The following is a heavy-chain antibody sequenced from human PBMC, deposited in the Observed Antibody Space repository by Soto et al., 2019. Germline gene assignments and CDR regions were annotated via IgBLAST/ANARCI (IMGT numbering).Heavy chain of an antibody. Sequence: PGGSLRLSCAASGFTFSTHDMHWVRQATGKGLEWVSAIGTAGDTYYPDSVKGRFAISRENAKNSLYLQVNSLRVGDTAVYYFARGPWPRGDSSGFYYYFDYWGQGTLVTVSS. CDR3: ARGPWPRGDSSGFYYYFDY. D-gene: IGHD3-22*01. CDR2: IGTAGDT. V-gene: IGHV3-13*04. CDR1: GFTFSTHD. J-gene: IGHJ4*02.